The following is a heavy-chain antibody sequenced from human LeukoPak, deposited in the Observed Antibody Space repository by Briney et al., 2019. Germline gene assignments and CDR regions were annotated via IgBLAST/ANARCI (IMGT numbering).Heavy chain of an antibody. CDR3: ARGGVVPAAILSV. CDR1: GGSFSGYY. D-gene: IGHD2-2*02. V-gene: IGHV4-34*01. CDR2: INHSGST. J-gene: IGHJ4*02. Sequence: KPSETPSLTCAVYGGSFSGYYWSWIRQPPGKGLEWIGEINHSGSTNYNPSLKSRVTISVDTSKNQFSLKLSSVTAADTAVYYCARGGVVPAAILSVWGQGTLVTVSS.